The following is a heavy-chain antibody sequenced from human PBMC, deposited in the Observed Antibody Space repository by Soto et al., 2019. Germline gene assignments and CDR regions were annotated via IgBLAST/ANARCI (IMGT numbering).Heavy chain of an antibody. Sequence: EVQLAESGGGSIQPGGSLRLSCTISGFTFSNFWMHWVRQIPGKGLVWVARINGDGTSKKYADSVKGRFTISRDNVKNTLFLHMNSLRVDDTAIYYCVRDFDWYFDVWGRGTLVTVSS. CDR2: INGDGTSK. CDR3: VRDFDWYFDV. V-gene: IGHV3-74*01. J-gene: IGHJ2*01. CDR1: GFTFSNFW.